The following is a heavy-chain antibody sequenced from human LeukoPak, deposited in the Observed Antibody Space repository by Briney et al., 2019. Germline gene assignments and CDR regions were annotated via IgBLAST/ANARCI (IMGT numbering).Heavy chain of an antibody. CDR3: ARNKYSSSWSSDY. CDR1: GGSIGSGDYY. J-gene: IGHJ4*02. D-gene: IGHD6-13*01. V-gene: IGHV4-30-4*01. Sequence: SQTLSLTCTVSGGSIGSGDYYWSWIRQPPGKGLEWIGYIYYSGSTYYNPSLKSRVTISVDTSKNQFSLKLSSVTAADTAVYYCARNKYSSSWSSDYCGQGTLFTVSS. CDR2: IYYSGST.